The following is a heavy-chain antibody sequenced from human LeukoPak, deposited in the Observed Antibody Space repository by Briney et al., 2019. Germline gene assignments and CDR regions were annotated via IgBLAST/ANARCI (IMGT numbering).Heavy chain of an antibody. D-gene: IGHD3-3*01. CDR1: GGSINSYY. CDR3: ARYRDYDFWSGYSPYYYYGMDV. Sequence: SETLSLTCTVSGGSINSYYWSWIRQPPGKGLEWIGYIYYSGSTNYNPSLKSRVTISVDTSKNQFSLKLSSVTAADTAVYYCARYRDYDFWSGYSPYYYYGMDVWGQGTTVIVSS. CDR2: IYYSGST. V-gene: IGHV4-59*01. J-gene: IGHJ6*02.